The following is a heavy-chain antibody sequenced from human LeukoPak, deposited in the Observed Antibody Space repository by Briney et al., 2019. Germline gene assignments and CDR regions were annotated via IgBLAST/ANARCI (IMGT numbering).Heavy chain of an antibody. CDR3: AAGYYDSSGYVSL. CDR2: IVVGSGNT. Sequence: GASVKVSCKASGFTSMQWVRQARRQRREWIGWIVVGSGNTNYAQKFQERVTITRDMSTSTAYMELSSLRSEDTAVYYCAAGYYDSSGYVSLWGQGTMVTVSS. V-gene: IGHV1-58*02. J-gene: IGHJ3*01. D-gene: IGHD3-22*01. CDR1: GFTS.